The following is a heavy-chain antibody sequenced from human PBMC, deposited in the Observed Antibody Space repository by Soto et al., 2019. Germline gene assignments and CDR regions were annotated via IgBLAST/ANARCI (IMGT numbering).Heavy chain of an antibody. V-gene: IGHV3-33*08. D-gene: IGHD7-27*01. Sequence: QVQLVESGGGVVQPGRSLRLSCAASGFTSRSYGMHWVRQAPGKGLEWVAVIKIDGSNKYYADSVKGRFTISRDNSRNTLYVQMNSVRKEDTGVYCCAKLTVEGLDYYGMDVWGQGTPVTVSS. CDR2: IKIDGSNK. CDR1: GFTSRSYG. J-gene: IGHJ6*02. CDR3: AKLTVEGLDYYGMDV.